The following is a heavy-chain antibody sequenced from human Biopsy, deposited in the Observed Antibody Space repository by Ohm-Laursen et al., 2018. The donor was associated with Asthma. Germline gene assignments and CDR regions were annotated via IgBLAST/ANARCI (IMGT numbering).Heavy chain of an antibody. D-gene: IGHD1-26*01. J-gene: IGHJ4*02. Sequence: GSLRLSCAASGFTFRNSWMHWVRQAPGKGLVWLSRINTDGISTTYVDSVKGRFTISRDNARDMVHLQMNDLRADDTGVYYCAREEGHSGSYYLDSWGQGTLITVSS. CDR1: GFTFRNSW. CDR2: INTDGIST. V-gene: IGHV3-74*03. CDR3: AREEGHSGSYYLDS.